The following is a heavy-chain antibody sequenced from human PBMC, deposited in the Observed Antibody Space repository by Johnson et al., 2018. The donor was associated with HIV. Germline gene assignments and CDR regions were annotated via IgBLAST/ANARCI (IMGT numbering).Heavy chain of an antibody. V-gene: IGHV3-43D*03. Sequence: VQLVESGGVVVQPGGSLRLSCAASGFTFDDYAMHWVRQAPGNGLEWVSLIRWDGAITHYADAVKGRLTIPRDNSRTSQYLQMRSLRPADPALYYCARAEIYGGRVGDFAFDIWGRGTMVTVSS. CDR1: GFTFDDYA. D-gene: IGHD3-10*01. CDR2: IRWDGAIT. J-gene: IGHJ3*02. CDR3: ARAEIYGGRVGDFAFDI.